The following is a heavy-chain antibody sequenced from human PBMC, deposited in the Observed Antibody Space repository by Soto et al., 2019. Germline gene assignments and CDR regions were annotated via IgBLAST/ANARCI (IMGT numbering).Heavy chain of an antibody. CDR3: ARWGYSSGYYADAFDI. D-gene: IGHD3-22*01. J-gene: IGHJ3*02. CDR1: GYTFTSYA. CDR2: INAGNGNT. Sequence: ASVKVSCKASGYTFTSYATHWVRQAPGQRLEWMGWINAGNGNTKYSQKFQGRVTITRDTSASTAYMELSSLRSEDTAVYYCARWGYSSGYYADAFDIWGQGTMVAVSS. V-gene: IGHV1-3*01.